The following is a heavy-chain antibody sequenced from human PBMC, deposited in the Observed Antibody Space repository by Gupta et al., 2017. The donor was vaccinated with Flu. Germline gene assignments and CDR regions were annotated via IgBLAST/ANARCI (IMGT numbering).Heavy chain of an antibody. D-gene: IGHD2-15*01. CDR3: ASDYASAGTDYGYNDGLGV. CDR2: SMPKCETT. V-gene: IGHV1-69*06. CDR1: GDPFSRNA. J-gene: IGHJ6*02. Sequence: QVQLVQSGAEVKKPGSSVKISCQTSGDPFSRNAISWVRQAPGHGLEWMGGSMPKCETTNYIQKFQERFTITATKTTNKAYMELSRLRSEQTAVYYCASDYASAGTDYGYNDGLGVWGQGTTVTVSS.